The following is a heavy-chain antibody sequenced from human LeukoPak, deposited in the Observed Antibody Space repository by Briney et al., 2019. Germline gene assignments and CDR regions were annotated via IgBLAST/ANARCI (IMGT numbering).Heavy chain of an antibody. V-gene: IGHV3-23*01. CDR3: ASLLWSSSSPFDY. J-gene: IGHJ4*02. CDR1: GFTFSSYA. Sequence: PGGSLRLSCAASGFTFSSYAMSWVRQAPGKGLEWVSAIRGSGGSTYYADSVKGRFTIFRDNSKNTLYLQMNSLRAEDTAVYYCASLLWSSSSPFDYWGQGTLVTVSS. CDR2: IRGSGGST. D-gene: IGHD3-10*01.